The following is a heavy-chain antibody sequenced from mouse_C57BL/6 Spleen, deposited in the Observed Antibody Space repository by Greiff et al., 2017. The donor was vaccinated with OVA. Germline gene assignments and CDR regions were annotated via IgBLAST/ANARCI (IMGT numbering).Heavy chain of an antibody. CDR2: IYPSDSET. CDR3: ARSDGNYVRYFDV. CDR1: GYTFTSYW. J-gene: IGHJ1*03. Sequence: QVQLKQPGAELVRPGSSVKLSCKASGYTFTSYWMDWVKQRPGQGLEWIGNIYPSDSETHYNQKFKDKATLTVDKSSSTAYMQLSSLTSEDSAVYYCARSDGNYVRYFDVWGTGTTVTVSS. V-gene: IGHV1-61*01. D-gene: IGHD2-1*01.